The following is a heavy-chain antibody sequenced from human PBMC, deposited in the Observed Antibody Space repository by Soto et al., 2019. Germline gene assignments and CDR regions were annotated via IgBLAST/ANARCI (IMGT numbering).Heavy chain of an antibody. Sequence: EVQLVESGGGLVQPGGSLRLSCAASGFTFSSYWMHWVRQAPGKGLVWVSRINSDGSSKTYADSVKGRFIISRDNAKNTLYLQMNSQRAEEKAVYYCARPRYEDSGTPFDHWRQATLVTVSS. CDR3: ARPRYEDSGTPFDH. D-gene: IGHD1-1*01. J-gene: IGHJ4*02. CDR2: INSDGSSK. V-gene: IGHV3-74*01. CDR1: GFTFSSYW.